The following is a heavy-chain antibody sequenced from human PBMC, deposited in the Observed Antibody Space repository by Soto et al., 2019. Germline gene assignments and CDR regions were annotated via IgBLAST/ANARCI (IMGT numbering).Heavy chain of an antibody. J-gene: IGHJ4*02. Sequence: DVQLLESGGGLVQPEGSLRLSCAASGFTFSSYAMGWVRPGPGKGLEWVAVVSIGGSTHYADSVRGRFTISRDNSKNTLYLQMNSLTAEDTAVYFCAKRRGAGGHFDYWGQGALVTVSS. D-gene: IGHD2-15*01. CDR1: GFTFSSYA. V-gene: IGHV3-23*01. CDR3: AKRRGAGGHFDY. CDR2: VSIGGST.